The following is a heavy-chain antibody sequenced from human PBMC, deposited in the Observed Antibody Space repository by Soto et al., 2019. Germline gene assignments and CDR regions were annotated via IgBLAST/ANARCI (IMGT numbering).Heavy chain of an antibody. CDR3: AKALLSQDTIFGVKYYYYYYGMDV. D-gene: IGHD3-3*01. V-gene: IGHV3-64*04. J-gene: IGHJ6*02. Sequence: PGGSLRLSCSASGFTFSSYAMHWVRQAPGKGLEYVSAISSSGGSTYYADSVKGRFTISRDNSKNTLYLQMNSLRAEDTAVYYCAKALLSQDTIFGVKYYYYYYGMDVWGQGTTVTVSS. CDR2: ISSSGGST. CDR1: GFTFSSYA.